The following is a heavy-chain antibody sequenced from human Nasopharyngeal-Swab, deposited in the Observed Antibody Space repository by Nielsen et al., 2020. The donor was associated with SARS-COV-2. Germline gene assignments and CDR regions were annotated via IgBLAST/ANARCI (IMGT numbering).Heavy chain of an antibody. J-gene: IGHJ4*02. Sequence: KVSCNGSGYRFTSYWIGWVRQMPGKGLEWMGIIYPGDSETRYSPSFQGQVTISADKSISTAYLQWSSLKASDTAVYYCARPLWSYADHFDYWGQGTLVTVSS. V-gene: IGHV5-51*01. CDR2: IYPGDSET. CDR3: ARPLWSYADHFDY. D-gene: IGHD1-26*01. CDR1: GYRFTSYW.